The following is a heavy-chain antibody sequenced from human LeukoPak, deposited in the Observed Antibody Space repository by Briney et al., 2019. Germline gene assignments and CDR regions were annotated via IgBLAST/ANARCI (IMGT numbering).Heavy chain of an antibody. CDR1: GFTFSSYA. V-gene: IGHV3-30*04. CDR3: ARDTTGVEGTDVDTAMAINY. Sequence: TGRSLRLSCAASGFTFSSYAMHWVRQAPGKGLEWVAVISYDGSNKYYADSVKGRFTISRDNSKNTLYLQMNSPRAEDTAVYYCARDTTGVEGTDVDTAMAINYWGQGTLVTVSS. J-gene: IGHJ4*02. CDR2: ISYDGSNK. D-gene: IGHD5-18*01.